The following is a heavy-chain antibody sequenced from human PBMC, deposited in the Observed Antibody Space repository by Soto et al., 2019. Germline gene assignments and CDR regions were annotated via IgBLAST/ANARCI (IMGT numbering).Heavy chain of an antibody. CDR2: IIPIFGTA. D-gene: IGHD3-22*01. Sequence: QVQLVQSGAEVKKPGSSVKVSCKASGGTFSSYAISWVRQAPGQGLEWMGGIIPIFGTANYAQKFQGRVTITAAESTITAYMELSSLISDDTAVYYCAREDYYDSSGYHKKHRSYYGMDVWGQGTTVTVAS. CDR1: GGTFSSYA. J-gene: IGHJ6*02. V-gene: IGHV1-69*01. CDR3: AREDYYDSSGYHKKHRSYYGMDV.